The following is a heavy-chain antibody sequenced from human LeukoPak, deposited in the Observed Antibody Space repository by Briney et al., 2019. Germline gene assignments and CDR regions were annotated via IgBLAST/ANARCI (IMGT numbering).Heavy chain of an antibody. D-gene: IGHD5-24*01. CDR1: GYTFTSYD. V-gene: IGHV1-8*01. CDR3: ARDQGDGYD. Sequence: GASVKVSCKASGYTFTSYDINWVRQATGQGLEWMGWMSPNSGNTGYAQKFQGRVTMTTDTSTSTAYMELRSLRSDDTAVYYCARDQGDGYDWGQGTLVTVSS. J-gene: IGHJ4*02. CDR2: MSPNSGNT.